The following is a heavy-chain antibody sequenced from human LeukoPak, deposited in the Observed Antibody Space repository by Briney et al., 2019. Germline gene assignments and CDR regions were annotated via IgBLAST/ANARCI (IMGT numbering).Heavy chain of an antibody. CDR3: GYTNNFYH. Sequence: PGGSLRLSCVASGLSFSGQWLNWVRQAPGQGLEWVANIKHDGAEKYYVDSVKGRFTISRDDGQNSLSLHMNSVRAEDTAVYYCGYTNNFYHWGQGALVVVSA. D-gene: IGHD3-16*02. J-gene: IGHJ4*02. CDR2: IKHDGAEK. V-gene: IGHV3-7*01. CDR1: GLSFSGQW.